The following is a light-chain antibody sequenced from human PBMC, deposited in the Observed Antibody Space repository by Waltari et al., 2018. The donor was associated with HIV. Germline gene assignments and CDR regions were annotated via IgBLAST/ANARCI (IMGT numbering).Light chain of an antibody. Sequence: SYELTQPSSVSVSPGQTARITCSGDVVTKKYARWFQQKPGQAPVLLIYKDSERPSGIPERFSGSRSGTTVTLTISGAQVEDEADYYCYSASDNNEVFGGGTKLTVL. CDR1: VVTKKY. CDR2: KDS. CDR3: YSASDNNEV. J-gene: IGLJ3*02. V-gene: IGLV3-27*01.